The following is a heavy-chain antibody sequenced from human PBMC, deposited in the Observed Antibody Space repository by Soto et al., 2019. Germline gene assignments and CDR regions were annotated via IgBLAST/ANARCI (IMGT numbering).Heavy chain of an antibody. D-gene: IGHD3-9*01. J-gene: IGHJ5*02. CDR2: LCYSGNT. CDR3: AREMGTWLLNSVLDP. CDR1: GYPRTSHC. Sequence: SQTRSEKCSVAGYPRTSHCWSWIRQPPGRGLQWIGHLCYSGNTNYNPSLKSRVTISGDTSKNQFSLKLSSVTAADTAVYYCAREMGTWLLNSVLDPWGRGTLVTVSS. V-gene: IGHV4-59*11.